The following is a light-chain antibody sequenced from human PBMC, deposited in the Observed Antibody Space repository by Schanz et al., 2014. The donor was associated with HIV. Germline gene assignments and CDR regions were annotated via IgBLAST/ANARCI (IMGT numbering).Light chain of an antibody. CDR3: GTWDSSLSGVV. Sequence: QSVLTQPPSVSAAPGQRVTISCSGSASNIGHNFVSWYQQFPGTAPKLLIFADYQRPSEIPDRISGSKSGASATLDITGLQTGDEADYYCGTWDSSLSGVVFGGGTKLTVL. J-gene: IGLJ3*02. CDR2: ADY. CDR1: ASNIGHNF. V-gene: IGLV1-51*01.